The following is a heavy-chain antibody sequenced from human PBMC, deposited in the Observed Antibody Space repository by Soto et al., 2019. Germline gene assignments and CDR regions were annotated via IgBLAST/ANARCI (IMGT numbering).Heavy chain of an antibody. CDR3: ARGFGNYYYGMDV. D-gene: IGHD3-16*01. V-gene: IGHV3-33*01. CDR1: GFTFTSYG. CDR2: IWYDGSNK. Sequence: QVQLVESGGGVVQPGRSLRLSCAASGFTFTSYGMHWVRQAPGKGLEWVAVIWYDGSNKYYADSVKGRFTLSRDNSKSTLYLPMNSLRAEDTAVYFCARGFGNYYYGMDVWGQGTTVTVSS. J-gene: IGHJ6*02.